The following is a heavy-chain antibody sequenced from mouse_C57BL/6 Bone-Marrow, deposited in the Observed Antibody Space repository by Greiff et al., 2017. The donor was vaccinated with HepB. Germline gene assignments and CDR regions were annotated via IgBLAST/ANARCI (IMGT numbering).Heavy chain of an antibody. CDR3: AREGLRGFAY. CDR2: IYPGDGDT. Sequence: QVQLQQSGPELVQPGASVKISCKASGYAFSSSWMNWVKQRPGKGLEWIGRIYPGDGDTNYNGKFKGKATLTAAKSSSTAYMQLSSLTSEDSAVYFCAREGLRGFAYWGQGTLVTVSA. D-gene: IGHD2-4*01. V-gene: IGHV1-82*01. CDR1: GYAFSSSW. J-gene: IGHJ3*01.